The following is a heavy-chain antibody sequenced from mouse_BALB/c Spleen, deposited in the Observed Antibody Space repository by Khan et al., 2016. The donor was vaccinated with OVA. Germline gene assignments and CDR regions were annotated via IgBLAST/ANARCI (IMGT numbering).Heavy chain of an antibody. V-gene: IGHV5-6-5*01. CDR1: GFTFSSYV. D-gene: IGHD2-14*01. J-gene: IGHJ2*01. CDR3: VREAYRYDEYYFDY. Sequence: EVELVESGGDLVKPGGSLKLSCAVSGFTFSSYVVSWVRQTPEKRLEWVASISSGGTPAYPDSLKGRFTISRDNARNIMYLQMSSLRSEDTAMYYCVREAYRYDEYYFDYWGQGTTLTVSS. CDR2: ISSGGTP.